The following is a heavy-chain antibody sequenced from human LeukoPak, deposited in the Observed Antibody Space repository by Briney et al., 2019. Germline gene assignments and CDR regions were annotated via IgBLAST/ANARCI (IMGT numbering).Heavy chain of an antibody. D-gene: IGHD6-13*01. CDR1: GYTFTGYY. V-gene: IGHV1-2*04. Sequence: ASVKVSCKASGYTFTGYYMHWVRQAPGQGLEWMGWTNPNSGGTNYAQKFQGWVTMTRDTSISTAYMELSRLRSDDTAVYYCARGSSSWPPDAFDIWGQGTMVTVSS. CDR2: TNPNSGGT. CDR3: ARGSSSWPPDAFDI. J-gene: IGHJ3*02.